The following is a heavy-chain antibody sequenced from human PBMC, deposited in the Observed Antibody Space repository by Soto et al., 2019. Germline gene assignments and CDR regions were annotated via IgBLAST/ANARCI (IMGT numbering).Heavy chain of an antibody. Sequence: PSETLSLTCTVSGGSISSYYWSWIRQPPGKGLEWIGYIYYSGSAYYTPSLQSRVSISMDTSKNQFSLKLTSVTATDTAVYFCARGAALNTYYNYYGMDVWGQGTTVTVSS. CDR3: ARGAALNTYYNYYGMDV. V-gene: IGHV4-59*08. J-gene: IGHJ6*02. CDR2: IYYSGSA. D-gene: IGHD6-25*01. CDR1: GGSISSYY.